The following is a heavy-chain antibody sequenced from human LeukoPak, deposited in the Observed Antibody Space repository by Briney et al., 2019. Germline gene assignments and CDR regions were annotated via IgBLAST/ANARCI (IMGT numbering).Heavy chain of an antibody. CDR3: ARVEPGYGDYGFYFDY. D-gene: IGHD4-17*01. CDR1: GYTFTGYY. CDR2: INPNSGGT. J-gene: IGHJ4*02. Sequence: ASVTVSCKASGYTFTGYYMHWVRQAPGQGLEWMGRINPNSGGTNYAKKFQGRVTMTRDTSISTAYMELSRLRSDDTAVYYCARVEPGYGDYGFYFDYWGQGTLVTVSS. V-gene: IGHV1-2*06.